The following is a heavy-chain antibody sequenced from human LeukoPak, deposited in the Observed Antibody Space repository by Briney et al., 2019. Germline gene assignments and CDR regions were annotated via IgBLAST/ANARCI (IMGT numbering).Heavy chain of an antibody. Sequence: SGTLSLTCAVSGVSISSNLWWTWVRQPPGKGLEWIAEIHHSGSINYNPSLKSRVTITLDTPKNQFSLKLTSVTAADTAVYYCARDWGVSARPGYMDVWGKGTTVTVSS. D-gene: IGHD6-6*01. CDR3: ARDWGVSARPGYMDV. CDR1: GVSISSNLW. V-gene: IGHV4-4*02. CDR2: IHHSGSI. J-gene: IGHJ6*03.